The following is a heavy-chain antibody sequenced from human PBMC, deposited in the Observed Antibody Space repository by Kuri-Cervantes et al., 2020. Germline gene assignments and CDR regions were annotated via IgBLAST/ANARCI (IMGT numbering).Heavy chain of an antibody. V-gene: IGHV3-33*08. CDR1: GFTFSSYG. CDR3: TRVGYYDSSGLADY. D-gene: IGHD3-22*01. J-gene: IGHJ4*02. CDR2: IWYDGTNK. Sequence: LSLTCAASGFTFSSYGFHWVRQAPGGGLEWVALIWYDGTNKYYADSVKGRFTISRDNSNNTLSLQMNSLKTEDTAVYYCTRVGYYDSSGLADYWGQGTLVTVSS.